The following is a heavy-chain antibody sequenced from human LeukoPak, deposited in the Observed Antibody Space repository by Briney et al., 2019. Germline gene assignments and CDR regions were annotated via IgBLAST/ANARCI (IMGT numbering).Heavy chain of an antibody. Sequence: SETLSLTCTVSGGSTSSYYWSWIRQPPGKGLEWIGYIYYSGSTNYNPSLKSRVTISVDTSKNQFSLKLSSVTAADTAVYYCARFDSGYKIFDYWGQGTLVTVSS. V-gene: IGHV4-59*01. J-gene: IGHJ4*02. CDR2: IYYSGST. CDR3: ARFDSGYKIFDY. CDR1: GGSTSSYY. D-gene: IGHD5-12*01.